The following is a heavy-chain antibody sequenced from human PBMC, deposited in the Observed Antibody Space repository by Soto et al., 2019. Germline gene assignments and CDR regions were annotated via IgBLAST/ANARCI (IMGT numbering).Heavy chain of an antibody. J-gene: IGHJ4*01. CDR1: GFTFSSHA. Sequence: QVQLVESGGGVVQPGESLRLSCASSGFTFSSHAMHWVRQAPGKGLEWVANIWFDGSNKNYADSVKGRFTISRDNSKNTLFLQVNSLRAEDTAIYYCARSAYTSGYYYFDHWGHATPVTVSS. CDR2: IWFDGSNK. V-gene: IGHV3-33*01. D-gene: IGHD6-19*01. CDR3: ARSAYTSGYYYFDH.